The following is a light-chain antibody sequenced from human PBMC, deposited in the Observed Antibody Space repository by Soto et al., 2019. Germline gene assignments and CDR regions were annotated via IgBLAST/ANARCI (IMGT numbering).Light chain of an antibody. CDR3: CSYAGTYTYV. CDR2: DVS. J-gene: IGLJ1*01. V-gene: IGLV2-11*01. Sequence: QSALTQPRSVSGSPGESVAISCTGTRSDVGGYNYVSWYQQHPGKAPKLMIFDVSKRPSGVPDRFSGSKSGNTASLTISGLQADDEADYYCCSYAGTYTYVFGTGTKLTVL. CDR1: RSDVGGYNY.